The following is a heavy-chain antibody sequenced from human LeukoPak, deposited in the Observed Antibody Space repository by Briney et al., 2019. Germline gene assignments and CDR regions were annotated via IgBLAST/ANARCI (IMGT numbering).Heavy chain of an antibody. D-gene: IGHD4-17*01. CDR1: GGSISSYY. CDR3: ARDHGRIGRPYYFDY. Sequence: SETLSLTCTVSGGSISSYYWSWIRQPAGKGLEWIGRIYTSGSTNYNPSLKSRVTMSVDTSKNQFSLKLSSVTAADTAVYYCARDHGRIGRPYYFDYWGQGTLVTVSS. CDR2: IYTSGST. V-gene: IGHV4-4*07. J-gene: IGHJ4*02.